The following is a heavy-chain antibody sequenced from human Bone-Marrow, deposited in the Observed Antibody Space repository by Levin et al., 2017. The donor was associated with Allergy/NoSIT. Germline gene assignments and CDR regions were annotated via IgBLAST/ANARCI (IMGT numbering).Heavy chain of an antibody. J-gene: IGHJ4*02. CDR1: GFTFSNAW. CDR2: IKSKTDGGTT. Sequence: GESLKISCAASGFTFSNAWMSWVRQAPGKGLEWVGRIKSKTDGGTTDYAAPVKGRFTISRDDSKNTLYLQMNSLKTEDTAVYYCTTGKDHIGGSLSGFDYWGQGTLVTVSS. D-gene: IGHD1-26*01. V-gene: IGHV3-15*01. CDR3: TTGKDHIGGSLSGFDY.